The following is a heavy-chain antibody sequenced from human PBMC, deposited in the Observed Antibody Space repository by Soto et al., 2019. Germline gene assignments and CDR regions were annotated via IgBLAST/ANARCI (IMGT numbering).Heavy chain of an antibody. CDR2: IWYDGSNK. D-gene: IGHD3-22*01. CDR3: ARTSDSSGNAFDI. J-gene: IGHJ3*02. CDR1: GFTFSSYG. V-gene: IGHV3-33*01. Sequence: QVQLVESGGGVVQPGRSLRLSCAASGFTFSSYGMHWVRQAPGKGLEWVAVIWYDGSNKYYADSVKGRFTISRDNSKNTLYLQMNSLRAEDTAVYYCARTSDSSGNAFDILGQGTMVTVSS.